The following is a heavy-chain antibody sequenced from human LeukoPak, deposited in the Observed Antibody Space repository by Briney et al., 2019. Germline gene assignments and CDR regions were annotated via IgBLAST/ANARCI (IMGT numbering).Heavy chain of an antibody. CDR3: WRDQGVAPLGGMDV. CDR1: GGSISSGGYY. J-gene: IGHJ6*02. CDR2: IYYSGST. D-gene: IGHD3-16*01. Sequence: SETLSLTCTVSGGSISSGGYYWSWIRQHPGKGLEWIGYIYYSGSTYYNPSLKSRVTISVDTSKNQFSLKLSSVTAADTAVYYCWRDQGVAPLGGMDVWGQGTTVTVSS. V-gene: IGHV4-31*03.